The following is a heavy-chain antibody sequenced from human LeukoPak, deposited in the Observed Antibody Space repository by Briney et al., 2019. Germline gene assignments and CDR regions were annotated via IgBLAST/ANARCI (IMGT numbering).Heavy chain of an antibody. J-gene: IGHJ6*03. D-gene: IGHD3-22*01. Sequence: GGSLRLSCAASEFTFSNYSMNWVRQAPGKGLEWVSSISSSSTDIYYADSVTGRLTISRDNAKKSLYLQMSSLRAEDTAVYYCARDYQYYYDTRGYVTTYYYMDVWGKGTSVTVSS. CDR2: ISSSSTDI. V-gene: IGHV3-21*01. CDR3: ARDYQYYYDTRGYVTTYYYMDV. CDR1: EFTFSNYS.